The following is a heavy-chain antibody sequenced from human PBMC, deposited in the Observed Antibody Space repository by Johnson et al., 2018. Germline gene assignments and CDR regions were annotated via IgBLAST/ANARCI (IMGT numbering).Heavy chain of an antibody. CDR2: IYPGDSDT. CDR1: GYSFTSYW. CDR3: ARTMTPNYYYYGMDV. V-gene: IGHV5-51*01. D-gene: IGHD3-3*01. J-gene: IGHJ6*02. Sequence: VQLVESGAEVKKXGESLKISCKGSGYSFTSYWIGWVRQMPGKGLEWMGIIYPGDSDTRYSPSFQGQVTISADRSISPAYLQWSSLKASDTAMYYCARTMTPNYYYYGMDVWGQGTTVTVSS.